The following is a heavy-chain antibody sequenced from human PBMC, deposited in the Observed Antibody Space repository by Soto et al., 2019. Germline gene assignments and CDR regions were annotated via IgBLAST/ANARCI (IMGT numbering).Heavy chain of an antibody. CDR3: ARDGGLRPRDFEI. CDR1: GGSISSGDYY. D-gene: IGHD3-3*01. CDR2: IYYSGST. Sequence: SETLSLTCTVSGGSISSGDYYWSWIRQPPGKGLEWIGYIYYSGSTYYNPSLKSRVTISVDTSRNQFSLRLSSVTAADTAVYYCARDGGLRPRDFEIWGQGTMVTVSS. V-gene: IGHV4-30-4*01. J-gene: IGHJ3*02.